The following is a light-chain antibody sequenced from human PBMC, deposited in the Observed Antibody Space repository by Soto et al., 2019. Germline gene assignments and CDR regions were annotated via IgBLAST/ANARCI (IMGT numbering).Light chain of an antibody. CDR3: QHYNSYSEA. Sequence: DIQMTQSPSALSASVGDRVTITCRASQSISPWLAWYQQKPGKAPKLLIYDASNLGSGVPSRFSGSGSGTEFTLTISSLQPDDFATYYCQHYNSYSEAFGQGTKVDTK. CDR1: QSISPW. V-gene: IGKV1-5*01. CDR2: DAS. J-gene: IGKJ1*01.